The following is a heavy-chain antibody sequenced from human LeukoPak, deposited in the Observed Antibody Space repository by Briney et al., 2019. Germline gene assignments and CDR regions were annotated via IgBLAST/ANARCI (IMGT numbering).Heavy chain of an antibody. V-gene: IGHV3-30*18. CDR2: ISYDGSST. D-gene: IGHD3-10*01. Sequence: GGSLRLSCAASGFTFSSYGMHWVRQVPGKGLEWVAVISYDGSSTYYGDSVKGRFAISRDNSKNTVYLQMNSLRAEDTAVYYCAKENYFGSGSYPDYWGQGALVTVSS. CDR1: GFTFSSYG. CDR3: AKENYFGSGSYPDY. J-gene: IGHJ4*02.